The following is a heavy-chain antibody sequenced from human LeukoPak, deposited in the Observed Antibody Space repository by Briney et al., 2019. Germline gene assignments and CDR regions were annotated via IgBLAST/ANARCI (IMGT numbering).Heavy chain of an antibody. J-gene: IGHJ4*02. CDR1: GGSFSGYY. D-gene: IGHD3-16*01. CDR3: ARDATRGGDFDY. CDR2: INHSGST. Sequence: SETLSLTCAVYGGSFSGYYWSWIRQPPGKGLEWIGEINHSGSTNYNPSLKSRVTISVDTSKNQFSLKLSSVTAADTAVYYCARDATRGGDFDYWGQGTLVTVSS. V-gene: IGHV4-34*01.